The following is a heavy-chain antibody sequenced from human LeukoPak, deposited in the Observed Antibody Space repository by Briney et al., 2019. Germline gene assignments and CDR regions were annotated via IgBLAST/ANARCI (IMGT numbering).Heavy chain of an antibody. V-gene: IGHV4-38-2*02. CDR1: GYSISSGYY. CDR2: IYHSGST. Sequence: PSETLSLTCTVSGYSISSGYYWGWIRQPPGKGLEWIGSIYHSGSTYYNPSLKSRVTISVDTSKNQFSLKLSSVTAADTAVYYCARVGQLDPGYWGQGTLVTVSS. CDR3: ARVGQLDPGY. D-gene: IGHD6-13*01. J-gene: IGHJ4*02.